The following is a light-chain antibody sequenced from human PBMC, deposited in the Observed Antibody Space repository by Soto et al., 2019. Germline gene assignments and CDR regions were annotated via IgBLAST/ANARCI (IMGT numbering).Light chain of an antibody. J-gene: IGKJ1*01. Sequence: EIVMTQSPATLSVSPGERDTLSCRASQSVSISLAWYQQKPCQAPRLLIYGASSKVPGFPARFSCSGSGTEFTLTVSSPQSEDFSVYYCQQYDNWPRTFGQGPEVDIK. CDR2: GAS. CDR1: QSVSIS. CDR3: QQYDNWPRT. V-gene: IGKV3-15*01.